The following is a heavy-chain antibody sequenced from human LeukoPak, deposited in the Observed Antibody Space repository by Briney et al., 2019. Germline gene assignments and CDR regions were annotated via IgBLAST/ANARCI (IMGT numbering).Heavy chain of an antibody. CDR1: GFTFSSYA. D-gene: IGHD3-10*01. CDR3: AKGSGYGSRYYFDY. CDR2: ISGSGGST. J-gene: IGHJ4*02. Sequence: GGSLRLSCAASGFTFSSYAMSWVRQAPGKGLEWVSAISGSGGSTYYADSVKGRFTISRDNSKNTLYLQVNSLRAEDTAVYYCAKGSGYGSRYYFDYWGQGTLVTVSS. V-gene: IGHV3-23*01.